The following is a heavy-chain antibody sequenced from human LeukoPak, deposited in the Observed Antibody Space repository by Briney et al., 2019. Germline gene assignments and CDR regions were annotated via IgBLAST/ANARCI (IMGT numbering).Heavy chain of an antibody. Sequence: PSETLSLTCTVSGGSISSSNYYRGWIRQPPGKGLEWIGGIYHTGTTHYNPSLKSRVTISVDTSKNQLSLRLSSVTAADTAVYYCARTQLAYYYYYMDVWGKGTSVTVSS. CDR1: GGSISSSNYY. D-gene: IGHD5-18*01. CDR2: IYHTGTT. CDR3: ARTQLAYYYYYMDV. J-gene: IGHJ6*03. V-gene: IGHV4-39*01.